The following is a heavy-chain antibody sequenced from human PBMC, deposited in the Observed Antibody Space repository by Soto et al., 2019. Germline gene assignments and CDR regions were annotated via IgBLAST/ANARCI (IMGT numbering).Heavy chain of an antibody. CDR1: GYSLAGYY. CDR3: AREGSGSYLVL. Sequence: SVKGSCKASGYSLAGYYIHWGRQAPGQGLEWMGRINPGDGTSAYTQQFQGRFFMTRDTSTSTVFMELNSLKSQDTALYFCAREGSGSYLVLWGQGTLVTVSS. J-gene: IGHJ4*02. D-gene: IGHD3-22*01. CDR2: INPGDGTS. V-gene: IGHV1-46*01.